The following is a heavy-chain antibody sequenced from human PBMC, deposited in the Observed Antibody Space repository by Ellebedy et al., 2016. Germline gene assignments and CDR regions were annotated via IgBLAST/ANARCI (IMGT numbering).Heavy chain of an antibody. CDR2: MYPRDSDI. CDR1: GYSFSNYW. CDR3: ATYGGLDV. D-gene: IGHD2-21*01. J-gene: IGHJ6*04. V-gene: IGHV5-51*01. Sequence: GESLKISXKASGYSFSNYWIGWVRQMPGKGLEWMGVMYPRDSDIRYSPSFQGHVTISADTSIGTAYLQWTSLKASDSAMYYCATYGGLDVWGKGTTVTVSS.